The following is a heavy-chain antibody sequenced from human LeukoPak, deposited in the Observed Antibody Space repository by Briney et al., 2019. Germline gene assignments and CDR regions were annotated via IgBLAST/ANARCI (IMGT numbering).Heavy chain of an antibody. CDR3: ARDPYYYDSSGYYQTEYYFDY. CDR2: ISSSGSTI. J-gene: IGHJ4*02. CDR1: GFTFSSYE. D-gene: IGHD3-22*01. V-gene: IGHV3-48*03. Sequence: GGSLRLSCAASGFTFSSYEMNWVRQAPGKGLEWVSYISSSGSTIYYADSVKGRFTISRDNAKNSLYLQMNSLRAEDTALYYCARDPYYYDSSGYYQTEYYFDYWGQGTLVTVSS.